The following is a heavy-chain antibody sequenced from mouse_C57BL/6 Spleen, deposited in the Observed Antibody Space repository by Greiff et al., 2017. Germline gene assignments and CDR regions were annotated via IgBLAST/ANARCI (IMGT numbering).Heavy chain of an antibody. J-gene: IGHJ2*01. Sequence: EVQLQQSVAELVRPGASVKLSCTASGFNIKNTYMHWVKQRPEQGLEWIGRIAPATGNTKYAPKFQGKATITADTSSTPAYLQLSSLTAEDTAYYCCAPDGYSYCCDYWGQGTTLTVSS. CDR2: IAPATGNT. V-gene: IGHV14-3*01. CDR1: GFNIKNTY. CDR3: APDGYSYCCDY. D-gene: IGHD2-3*01.